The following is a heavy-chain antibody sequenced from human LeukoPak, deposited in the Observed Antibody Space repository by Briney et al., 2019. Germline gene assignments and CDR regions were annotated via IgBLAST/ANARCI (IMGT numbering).Heavy chain of an antibody. CDR2: IHSSGIT. D-gene: IGHD3-16*01. J-gene: IGHJ5*02. CDR1: GDSISYYY. Sequence: SETLSLTCTVFGDSISYYYWNWIRQSPAKGLEWIGYIHSSGITRSHPSLESRVTISTDASKNQISLKMTSVTAADTAIYYCARRGTQRKGWNWLDPWGPGLPVSVSS. V-gene: IGHV4-4*09. CDR3: ARRGTQRKGWNWLDP.